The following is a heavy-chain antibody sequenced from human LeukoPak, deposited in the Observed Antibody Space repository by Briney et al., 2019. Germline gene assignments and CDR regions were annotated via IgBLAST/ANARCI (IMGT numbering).Heavy chain of an antibody. D-gene: IGHD3-10*01. CDR2: ISGSGGDT. CDR3: ARGYGSGSYLDY. V-gene: IGHV3-23*01. CDR1: RFTFSIYA. Sequence: GGSLRLSCAASRFTFSIYAMSWVRQAPGKGLEWVSGISGSGGDTYYADSVKGRFTISRDNSKNRVYLHMNSLRAEDTAVYYCARGYGSGSYLDYWGQGTLVTVSS. J-gene: IGHJ4*02.